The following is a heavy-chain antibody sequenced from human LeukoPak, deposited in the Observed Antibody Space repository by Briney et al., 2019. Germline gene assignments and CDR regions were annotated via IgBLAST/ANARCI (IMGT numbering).Heavy chain of an antibody. D-gene: IGHD2-2*01. CDR1: GYSFTSYW. CDR3: ARQVVGGAVVVPAAYDY. Sequence: GESLQISCKGSGYSFTSYWIGWVRQMPGKGLEWMGIIYPGDCDTRYSPSFQGQVTISADKSISTAYLQWSSLKASDTAMYYCARQVVGGAVVVPAAYDYWGQGTLVTVSS. J-gene: IGHJ4*02. V-gene: IGHV5-51*01. CDR2: IYPGDCDT.